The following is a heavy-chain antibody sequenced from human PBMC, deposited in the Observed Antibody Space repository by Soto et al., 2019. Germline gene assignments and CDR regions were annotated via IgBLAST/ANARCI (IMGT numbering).Heavy chain of an antibody. J-gene: IGHJ5*02. CDR1: GGSIGSSSYY. CDR2: LYYTGVT. D-gene: IGHD2-2*01. V-gene: IGHV4-39*01. Sequence: SETLSLTCSVSGGSIGSSSYYFGWIRQPPGKGLEWIGSLYYTGVTNYNSSLKSRVTISADKSQNQFSLSLSSVTAAATAVYYCGAYCSRTPCDDWFDPWGQGTLVTVSS. CDR3: GAYCSRTPCDDWFDP.